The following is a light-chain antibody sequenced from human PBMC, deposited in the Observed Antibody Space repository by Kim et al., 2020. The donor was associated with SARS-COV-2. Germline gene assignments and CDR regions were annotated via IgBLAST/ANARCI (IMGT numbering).Light chain of an antibody. CDR3: QQYNSYPYT. J-gene: IGKJ2*01. Sequence: DIQMTQSPSTLSASVGDRVTITCRASQSISSWLAWYQQKPGKAPKLLSYKASSLESGVPSRFSGSGSGTEFTLTISSLQPDDAATYYCQQYNSYPYTFGQGTKLEI. V-gene: IGKV1-5*03. CDR2: KAS. CDR1: QSISSW.